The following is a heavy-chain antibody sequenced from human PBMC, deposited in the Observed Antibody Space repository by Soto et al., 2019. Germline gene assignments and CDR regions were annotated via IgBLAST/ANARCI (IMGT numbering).Heavy chain of an antibody. Sequence: QVQLQQWGAGLLKPSETLSLTCAVYGGSFSGYYWSWIRQPPGKGLEWIGEINHSGSTNYNPSLKSRVTISVDTSKNQCSLKLSSVTAADTAVYYCARRSSNYVNGFDPWGQGTLVTVSS. J-gene: IGHJ5*02. CDR1: GGSFSGYY. V-gene: IGHV4-34*01. CDR3: ARRSSNYVNGFDP. D-gene: IGHD4-4*01. CDR2: INHSGST.